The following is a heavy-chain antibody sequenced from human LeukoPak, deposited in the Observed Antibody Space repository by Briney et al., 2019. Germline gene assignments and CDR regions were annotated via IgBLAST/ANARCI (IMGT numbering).Heavy chain of an antibody. CDR2: IDYSGST. J-gene: IGHJ2*01. CDR3: ARVGPWCFDL. V-gene: IGHV4-59*01. CDR1: GGSIGTYY. Sequence: SETLSLTCTVSGGSIGTYYWTWIRQPPGKGLEWIGYIDYSGSTNYNPSLKSRVTMSVDTSKNQFSLKLSSVTAADTAVYYCARVGPWCFDLWGRGTLVTVSS.